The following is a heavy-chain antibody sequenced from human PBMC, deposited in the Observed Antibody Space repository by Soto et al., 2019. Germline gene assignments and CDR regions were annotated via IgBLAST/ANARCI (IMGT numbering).Heavy chain of an antibody. V-gene: IGHV1-69*13. D-gene: IGHD5-18*01. Sequence: SVKVSCKAPGGTFSTYAISWVRQAPGQGLEWMGGIIPMFGTANYAQRFQDRVTITADESTNTVYMELSSLRSEDTAVYFCASGIQLWLRRINNGYSGWGQGTLVTSPQ. CDR1: GGTFSTYA. CDR3: ASGIQLWLRRINNGYSG. J-gene: IGHJ4*02. CDR2: IIPMFGTA.